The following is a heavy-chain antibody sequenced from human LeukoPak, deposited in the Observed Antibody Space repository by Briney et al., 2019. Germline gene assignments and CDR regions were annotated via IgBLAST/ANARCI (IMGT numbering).Heavy chain of an antibody. CDR2: ISYDGSFK. CDR1: GFIFSTYA. V-gene: IGHV3-30*18. Sequence: GRSLRLSCAASGFIFSTYAMHWVRQSPDKGPEWVASISYDGSFKYYVDSVKGRFTISRDNSKNTLYLQMNSLRPEDTAVYYCAKDLYDSYGDYWGQGTLVTV. D-gene: IGHD5-18*01. CDR3: AKDLYDSYGDY. J-gene: IGHJ4*02.